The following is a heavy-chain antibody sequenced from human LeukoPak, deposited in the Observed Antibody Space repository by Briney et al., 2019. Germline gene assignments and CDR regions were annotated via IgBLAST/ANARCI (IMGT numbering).Heavy chain of an antibody. J-gene: IGHJ3*02. CDR1: GYTFTGYY. CDR3: ARGLVEMATIVDAFDI. V-gene: IGHV1-2*06. Sequence: ASVKVSCKASGYTFTGYYMHWVRQAPGQGLEWMGRINPNSGGTNYAQKFQGRVTMTRDTSISTAYMELSRLRSDDTAVYYCARGLVEMATIVDAFDIWGQGIMVTVSS. D-gene: IGHD5-24*01. CDR2: INPNSGGT.